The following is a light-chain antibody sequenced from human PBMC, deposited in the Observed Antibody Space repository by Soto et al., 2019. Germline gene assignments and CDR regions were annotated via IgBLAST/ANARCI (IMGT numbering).Light chain of an antibody. CDR2: GAS. Sequence: EVVMTQSPATLSVSPGERGTLSCRASQTVSSNFLAWYQQKPGQAPRLLIYGASTRATGIPARFSGSGSGTEFTLTISRLQSEDCTVDYCQQYNNWLICFGEQARREIK. CDR1: QTVSSN. CDR3: QQYNNWLIC. V-gene: IGKV3-15*01. J-gene: IGKJ5*01.